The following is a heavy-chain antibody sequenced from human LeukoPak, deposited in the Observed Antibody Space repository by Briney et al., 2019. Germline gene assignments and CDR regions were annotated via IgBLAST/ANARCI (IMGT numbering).Heavy chain of an antibody. CDR1: GFTFGDYA. CDR2: ISSSSSYI. CDR3: ARLAPLDP. D-gene: IGHD1-1*01. Sequence: GGSLRLSCTASGFTFGDYAMSWFRQAPGKGLEWVSSISSSSSYIYYADSVKGRFTISRDNAKNSLYLQMNSLRAEDTAVYYCARLAPLDPWGQGTLVTVSS. J-gene: IGHJ5*02. V-gene: IGHV3-21*01.